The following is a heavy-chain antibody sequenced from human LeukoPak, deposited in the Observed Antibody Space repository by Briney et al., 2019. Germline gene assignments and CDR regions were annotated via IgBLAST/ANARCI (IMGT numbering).Heavy chain of an antibody. Sequence: ASVKVSCKASGYSFTVYYIHLVRQAPGQRLEWMGWINPNSGGRNYAQMFQGRVTMTSDTSITTAYMELSRLTSDDTAVYYCAKGGVSPARADYWGQGTLVTVSS. CDR3: AKGGVSPARADY. CDR1: GYSFTVYY. CDR2: INPNSGGR. V-gene: IGHV1-2*02. D-gene: IGHD2-8*02. J-gene: IGHJ4*02.